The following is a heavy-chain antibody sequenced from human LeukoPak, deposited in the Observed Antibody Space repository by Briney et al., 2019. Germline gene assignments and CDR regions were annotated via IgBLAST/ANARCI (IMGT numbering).Heavy chain of an antibody. Sequence: PGGSLRLSCAASGFTFSSYGMHWVRQAPGKGLEWVAVIWYDGSNKYYADSVKGRFTISRDNSKNTLYLQMNSLRAEDTAVYYCARDQPIVVATTGDAFDIWGQGTMVTVSS. V-gene: IGHV3-33*01. CDR2: IWYDGSNK. J-gene: IGHJ3*02. D-gene: IGHD3-22*01. CDR3: ARDQPIVVATTGDAFDI. CDR1: GFTFSSYG.